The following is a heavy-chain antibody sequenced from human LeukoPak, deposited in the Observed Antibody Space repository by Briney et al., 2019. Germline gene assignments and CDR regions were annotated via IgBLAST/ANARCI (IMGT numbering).Heavy chain of an antibody. CDR2: INHSGST. CDR1: GGSFSGYY. CDR3: ARGFGGYCSSASCYRHWFDP. V-gene: IGHV4-34*01. D-gene: IGHD2-2*02. J-gene: IGHJ5*02. Sequence: SETLSLTCAVYGGSFSGYYWSWIRQPPGKGLEWMGEINHSGSTNYNPALKSRVTISVDTSKNQFSLQLSSVTAADTAVYYCARGFGGYCSSASCYRHWFDPWGQGTLVTVSS.